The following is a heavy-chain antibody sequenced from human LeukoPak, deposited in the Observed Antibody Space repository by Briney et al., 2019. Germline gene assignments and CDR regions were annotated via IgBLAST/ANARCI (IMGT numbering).Heavy chain of an antibody. J-gene: IGHJ6*03. D-gene: IGHD3-3*01. Sequence: ASVQVSCKASGYTFTGYYMHWVRQAPGQGLEWIGWINPNSGGTNYAQKFQGRVTMTRDTSISTAYMELSRLRSDDTAVYYCARDRNDFYYYYYMDVWGKGTTVTVSS. CDR1: GYTFTGYY. V-gene: IGHV1-2*02. CDR3: ARDRNDFYYYYYMDV. CDR2: INPNSGGT.